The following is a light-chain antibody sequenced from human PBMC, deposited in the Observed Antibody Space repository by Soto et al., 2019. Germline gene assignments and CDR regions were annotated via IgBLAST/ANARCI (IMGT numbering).Light chain of an antibody. CDR2: EVT. J-gene: IGLJ3*02. CDR1: SSDVGAYNY. V-gene: IGLV2-8*01. Sequence: QSVLTQPPSASGSPGQSVTISCTGTSSDVGAYNYVSWYQQHPGKAPKLMIYEVTKRPSGVPARFSGSKSGNAASLTVSGLQADDEADYYCQAYDYSLTASVFGGGTKLTVL. CDR3: QAYDYSLTASV.